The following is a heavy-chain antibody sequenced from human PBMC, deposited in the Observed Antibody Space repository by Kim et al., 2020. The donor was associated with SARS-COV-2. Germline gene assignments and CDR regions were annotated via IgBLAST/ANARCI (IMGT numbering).Heavy chain of an antibody. CDR2: YYSGSP. Sequence: YYSGSPYYNPSLKSRVTISVDTSKNQFSLKLSSVTAADTAVYYCARGVSFWGQGTLVTVSS. D-gene: IGHD3-16*01. CDR3: ARGVSF. J-gene: IGHJ4*02. V-gene: IGHV4-31*02.